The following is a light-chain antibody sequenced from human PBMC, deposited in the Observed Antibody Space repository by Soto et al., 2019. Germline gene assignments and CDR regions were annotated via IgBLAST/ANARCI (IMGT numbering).Light chain of an antibody. CDR2: GAS. V-gene: IGKV3-20*01. J-gene: IGKJ1*01. Sequence: EMVLSQSPGTLSLSTGERATLSCRASQSVSSNYLAWYQQKPGQAPRLLIYGASSRPTGIPDRFNGSGSGTDFTLNISRLEPEDFAVYYRQQYGSSPVTFGQGTKVAIK. CDR3: QQYGSSPVT. CDR1: QSVSSNY.